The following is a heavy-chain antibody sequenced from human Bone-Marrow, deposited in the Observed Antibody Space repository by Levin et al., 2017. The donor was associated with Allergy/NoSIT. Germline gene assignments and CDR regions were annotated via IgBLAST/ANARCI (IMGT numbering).Heavy chain of an antibody. CDR1: GFTFSSYA. Sequence: GGSLRLSCAASGFTFSSYAMHWVRQAPGKGLEWVAVISYDGSNKYYADSVKGRFTISRDNSKNTLYLQMNSLRAEDTAVYYCARDAVIRYCSGGSCYSGNYYYGMDVWGQGTTVTVSS. D-gene: IGHD2-15*01. J-gene: IGHJ6*02. CDR2: ISYDGSNK. V-gene: IGHV3-30-3*01. CDR3: ARDAVIRYCSGGSCYSGNYYYGMDV.